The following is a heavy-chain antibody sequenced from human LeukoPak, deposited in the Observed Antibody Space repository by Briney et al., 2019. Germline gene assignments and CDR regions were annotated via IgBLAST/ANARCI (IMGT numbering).Heavy chain of an antibody. V-gene: IGHV3-21*04. Sequence: GGSLRLSCAASGFTFSSYSMNWVRQAPGKGLEWVSSISSSSSYIYYADSVKGRFTISRDNSKNTLYLQMNSLRAEDTAVYYCAKDRTPYYAYYYDSSGYSKILDYWGQGTLVTVSS. CDR1: GFTFSSYS. CDR3: AKDRTPYYAYYYDSSGYSKILDY. CDR2: ISSSSSYI. J-gene: IGHJ4*02. D-gene: IGHD3-22*01.